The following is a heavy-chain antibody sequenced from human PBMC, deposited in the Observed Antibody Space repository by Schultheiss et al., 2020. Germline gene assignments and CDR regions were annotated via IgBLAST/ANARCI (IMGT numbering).Heavy chain of an antibody. Sequence: GGSLRLSCAASGFTFDDYAMHWVRQAPGKGLEWVAVISYDGSNKYYADSVKGRFTISRDNSKNTLYLQMNSLRAEDTAVYYCAKDGSGYYDSSGYFPYYYYYGMDVWGQGTTVTVSS. V-gene: IGHV3-30*18. J-gene: IGHJ6*02. CDR3: AKDGSGYYDSSGYFPYYYYYGMDV. CDR2: ISYDGSNK. D-gene: IGHD3-22*01. CDR1: GFTFDDYA.